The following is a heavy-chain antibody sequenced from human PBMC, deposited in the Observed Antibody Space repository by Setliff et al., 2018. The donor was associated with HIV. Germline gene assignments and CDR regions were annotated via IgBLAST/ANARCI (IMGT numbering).Heavy chain of an antibody. CDR1: GFTFSNAW. CDR2: IKSETDGGTT. J-gene: IGHJ4*02. Sequence: GGSLRLSCAASGFTFSNAWMSWVRQAPGKGLVWLGHIKSETDGGTTDYAAPVKGRVTISRDDSKNTLYLQLNNLETEDTAFYYCSTRLRWSPEKINYWGQGTLVTVSS. CDR3: STRLRWSPEKINY. V-gene: IGHV3-15*01. D-gene: IGHD6-13*01.